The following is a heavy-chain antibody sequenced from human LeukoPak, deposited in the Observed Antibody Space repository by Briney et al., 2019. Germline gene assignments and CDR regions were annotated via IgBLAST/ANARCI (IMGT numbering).Heavy chain of an antibody. CDR1: GYTLTELS. V-gene: IGHV1-24*01. CDR2: FDPEDGET. J-gene: IGHJ4*02. D-gene: IGHD3-10*01. CDR3: ATGVGWFGESHAFDI. Sequence: ASVKVSCKVSGYTLTELSMHWVRQAPGKGLEWMGGFDPEDGETIYAQKFQGRVTMTEDTSTDTAYMELSSLRSEDTAVYYCATGVGWFGESHAFDIWGQGTLVTVSS.